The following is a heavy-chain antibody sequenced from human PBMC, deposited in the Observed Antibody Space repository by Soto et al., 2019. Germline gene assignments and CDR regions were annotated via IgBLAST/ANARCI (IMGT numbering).Heavy chain of an antibody. CDR3: ARSDPLRISTRPDGGADYFFGMDV. Sequence: ASVKVSCKTSGYTFSAYYMHWVRQAPGQGLEWLGWINPNSGGTNYAQKFQGWVTMTRDTSISTAYMELTRLRSDDTAVYYCARSDPLRISTRPDGGADYFFGMDVWGQGTAVTVSS. D-gene: IGHD6-6*01. CDR1: GYTFSAYY. CDR2: INPNSGGT. V-gene: IGHV1-2*04. J-gene: IGHJ6*02.